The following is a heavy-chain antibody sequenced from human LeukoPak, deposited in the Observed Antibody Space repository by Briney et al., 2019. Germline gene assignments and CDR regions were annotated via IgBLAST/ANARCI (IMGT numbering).Heavy chain of an antibody. CDR1: GYTFTSYD. CDR2: TNPNSGNT. J-gene: IGHJ6*02. Sequence: ASVKVSCKASGYTFTSYDINWVRQATGQGLEWMGWTNPNSGNTGYAQKFQGRVTMTRNTSISTAYMELSSLRSEDTAVYYCASGLRGSLTNYYYYYGMDVWGQGTTVTVSS. CDR3: ASGLRGSLTNYYYYYGMDV. D-gene: IGHD2-15*01. V-gene: IGHV1-8*01.